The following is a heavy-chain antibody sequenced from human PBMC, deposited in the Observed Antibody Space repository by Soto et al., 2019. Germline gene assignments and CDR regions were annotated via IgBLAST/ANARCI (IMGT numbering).Heavy chain of an antibody. CDR2: INDGNGNT. CDR1: GYTFTSYA. J-gene: IGHJ6*02. CDR3: ARDRYGSGGMDV. D-gene: IGHD3-10*01. V-gene: IGHV1-3*01. Sequence: QVQLVQSGAEVKKPGASVKVSCKASGYTFTSYAMHWVRQAPGQRLEWMGWINDGNGNTKYSQKFQGRLTITRGTTASIAYMELSSLRCEDTAVYCCARDRYGSGGMDVWGQGTTVTVSS.